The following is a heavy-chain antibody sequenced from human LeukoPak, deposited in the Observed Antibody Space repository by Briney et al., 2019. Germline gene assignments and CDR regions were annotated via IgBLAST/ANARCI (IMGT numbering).Heavy chain of an antibody. CDR1: GGSISSSSYY. D-gene: IGHD2-21*02. J-gene: IGHJ4*02. CDR2: IYYSGST. V-gene: IGHV4-39*01. CDR3: ARHPQGDGGDYFIDY. Sequence: SETLSLTCTVSGGSISSSSYYWGWIRQPPGKGLEWIGSIYYSGSTYYHPSLKSRVTISVDTSKNQFSLKLSSMTAADTAVYYCARHPQGDGGDYFIDYWGQGTLVTVSS.